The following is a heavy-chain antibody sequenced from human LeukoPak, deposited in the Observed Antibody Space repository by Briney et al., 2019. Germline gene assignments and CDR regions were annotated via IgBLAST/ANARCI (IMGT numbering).Heavy chain of an antibody. CDR3: ASDYYDSSSDY. J-gene: IGHJ4*02. D-gene: IGHD3-22*01. CDR2: ISSSSSTI. Sequence: GGSLRLSCTASGFTFGDYAMTWVRQAPGKGLEWVSYISSSSSTIYYADSVKGRFTISRDNAKNSLYLQMNSLRAEDTAVYYCASDYYDSSSDYWGQGTLVTVSS. V-gene: IGHV3-48*01. CDR1: GFTFGDYA.